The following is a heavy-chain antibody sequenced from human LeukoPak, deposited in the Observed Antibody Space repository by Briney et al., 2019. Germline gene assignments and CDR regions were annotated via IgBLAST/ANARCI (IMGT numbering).Heavy chain of an antibody. CDR2: INWRGHT. J-gene: IGHJ4*02. CDR3: AKEVDCPSDCLFFHS. Sequence: GSLRLSCAASGFTFDRFTIHWVRQTPGKGLEWVSLINWRGHTFYADSVKGRFTISRDNSRNSVFLQMNSLRPEDTALYHCAKEVDCPSDCLFFHSWGQETLVTVSS. D-gene: IGHD2-21*02. V-gene: IGHV3-43*01. CDR1: GFTFDRFT.